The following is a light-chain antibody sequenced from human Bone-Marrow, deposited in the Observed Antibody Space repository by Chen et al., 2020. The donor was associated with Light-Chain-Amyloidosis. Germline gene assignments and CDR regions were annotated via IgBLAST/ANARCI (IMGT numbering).Light chain of an antibody. Sequence: DLVLTHSPDSLAVFLGERATINCKSSQSALSRSDNQYYLACYQQTPGQPPKLLVYWASTRESGVPDRFSGSGSGTDFTLTISSLQAEDVAVYYCQQPYSSPFTFGPWTKVDIK. CDR2: WAS. V-gene: IGKV4-1*01. J-gene: IGKJ3*01. CDR3: QQPYSSPFT. CDR1: QSALSRSDNQYY.